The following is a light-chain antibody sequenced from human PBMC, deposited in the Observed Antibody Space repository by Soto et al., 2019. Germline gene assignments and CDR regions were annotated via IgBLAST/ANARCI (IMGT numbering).Light chain of an antibody. V-gene: IGKV3-15*01. CDR1: QSVTSK. CDR3: QQYKNWPIT. Sequence: EIVMTQSPGTLSVSPGERATLSCRASQSVTSKLAWYQQKPGQAPRLLIYDSSTRATGVPARFSGGGSGTEFILTISSLQSEDFAVYYCQQYKNWPITFSQGTRLEVK. CDR2: DSS. J-gene: IGKJ5*01.